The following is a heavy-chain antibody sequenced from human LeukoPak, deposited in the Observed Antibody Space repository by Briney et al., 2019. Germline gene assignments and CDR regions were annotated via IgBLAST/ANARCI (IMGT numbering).Heavy chain of an antibody. Sequence: PGGSLSLSCAVSGFTFSTYWMHWVRQVAGKGLVWVSRINTDGSSTSYADSVKGRFTISRDNAKNTLYLQMNSLRAEDTAVYYCARGRYSSQGYYMDVWGKGTTVTVSS. J-gene: IGHJ6*03. CDR3: ARGRYSSQGYYMDV. CDR2: INTDGSST. D-gene: IGHD6-13*01. V-gene: IGHV3-74*01. CDR1: GFTFSTYW.